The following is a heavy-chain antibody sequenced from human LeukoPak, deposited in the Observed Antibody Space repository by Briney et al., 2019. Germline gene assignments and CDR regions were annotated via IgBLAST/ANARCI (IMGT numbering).Heavy chain of an antibody. Sequence: PGGSLRLSCAASGFTFSSYGMHWVRQVPGKGLEWVAFIRYDGSNKYYADCVKGRFTISRDNSKNTLYLQMNSLRAEDTAVYYCAKAPSRKVVVPAATPYFDYWGQGTLVTVSS. V-gene: IGHV3-30*02. CDR3: AKAPSRKVVVPAATPYFDY. CDR2: IRYDGSNK. CDR1: GFTFSSYG. D-gene: IGHD2-2*01. J-gene: IGHJ4*02.